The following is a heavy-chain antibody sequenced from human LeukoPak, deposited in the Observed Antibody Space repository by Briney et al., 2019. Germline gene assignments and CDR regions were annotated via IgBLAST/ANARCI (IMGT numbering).Heavy chain of an antibody. J-gene: IGHJ3*02. Sequence: ASVKVSCKASGYTFTSYNINWVRQATGQGLEWMGWMNPNSGNTGYAQKFQGRVTITRNTSISTAYMELSSLRSEDTAVYYCARGRKHGVDAFDIWGQGTMVTVSS. D-gene: IGHD4-17*01. CDR2: MNPNSGNT. CDR3: ARGRKHGVDAFDI. V-gene: IGHV1-8*03. CDR1: GYTFTSYN.